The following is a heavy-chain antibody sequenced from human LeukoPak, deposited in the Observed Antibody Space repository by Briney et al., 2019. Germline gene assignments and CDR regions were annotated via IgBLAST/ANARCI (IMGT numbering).Heavy chain of an antibody. CDR3: AKDHSGTWDYFDY. CDR2: ISSSSTTI. V-gene: IGHV3-48*01. CDR1: GFTFSSYS. J-gene: IGHJ4*02. Sequence: GGSLRLSCSASGFTFSSYSMNWVRQAPGKGREWVSYISSSSTTIYCADSVKGRFTISRDNAKNSLYLQMNSLRVADTALYYCAKDHSGTWDYFDYWGQGTLVTVSS. D-gene: IGHD1-26*01.